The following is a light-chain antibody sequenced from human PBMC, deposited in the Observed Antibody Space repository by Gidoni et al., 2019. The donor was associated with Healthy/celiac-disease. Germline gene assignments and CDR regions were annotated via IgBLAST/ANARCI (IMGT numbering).Light chain of an antibody. CDR2: AAS. J-gene: IGKJ5*01. CDR3: QQSYSTSIN. Sequence: DIQMTQSPSSLSASVGDRVTISCRASQSISSYLNWYQQKPGKAPKLLIYAASSLQSGVPSRFSGSGSGTDFTLTISSLQPEDFATYYCQQSYSTSINFGQGTRLEMK. V-gene: IGKV1-39*01. CDR1: QSISSY.